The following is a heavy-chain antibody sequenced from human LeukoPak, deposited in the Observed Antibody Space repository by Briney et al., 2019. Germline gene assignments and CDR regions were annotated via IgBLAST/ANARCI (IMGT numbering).Heavy chain of an antibody. J-gene: IGHJ5*02. CDR2: IYYSGST. V-gene: IGHV4-39*07. D-gene: IGHD6-13*01. CDR3: ARGRGGAAAGTSGFDP. CDR1: GGSISSSSYY. Sequence: PSETLSLTCTVSGGSISSSSYYWGWIRQPPGKGLEWIGSIYYSGSTYYNPSLKSRVTISVDTSKNQFSLKLSSVTAADTAVYYCARGRGGAAAGTSGFDPWGQGTLVTVSS.